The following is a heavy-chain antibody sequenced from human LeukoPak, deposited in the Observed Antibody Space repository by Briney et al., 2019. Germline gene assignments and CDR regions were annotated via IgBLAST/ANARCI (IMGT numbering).Heavy chain of an antibody. D-gene: IGHD5-24*01. Sequence: PGGSLRLSCAASGFTFSRYVMSWVRQAPGKGLEWVSAISDSGGSTYYGDSVKGRFTISRDNSKNTLYFQMNSLRAEDTAVYYCAFGGEMGTITSFDYWGQGTLVTVSS. CDR3: AFGGEMGTITSFDY. CDR1: GFTFSRYV. CDR2: ISDSGGST. V-gene: IGHV3-23*01. J-gene: IGHJ4*02.